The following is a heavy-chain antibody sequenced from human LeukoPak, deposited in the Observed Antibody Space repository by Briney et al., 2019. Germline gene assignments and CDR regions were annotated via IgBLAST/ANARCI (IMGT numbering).Heavy chain of an antibody. J-gene: IGHJ5*02. CDR1: GVSISSSNSY. CDR3: ARGGVRRKQWLVRGGSWFDP. V-gene: IGHV4-39*01. D-gene: IGHD6-19*01. CDR2: IYYSGNT. Sequence: SETLSLTCTVSGVSISSSNSYWGWIRQPPGKGLEWIGSIYYSGNTYYNASLKSQVSISIDTSKNQFSLKLTSVTAADTAVYYCARGGVRRKQWLVRGGSWFDPWGQGTLVTVSS.